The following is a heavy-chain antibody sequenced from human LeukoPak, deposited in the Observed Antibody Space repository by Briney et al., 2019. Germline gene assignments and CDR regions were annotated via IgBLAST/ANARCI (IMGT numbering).Heavy chain of an antibody. D-gene: IGHD6-13*01. J-gene: IGHJ4*02. CDR1: GFTFTTYG. V-gene: IGHV3-23*01. CDR3: ARGSSSYDC. Sequence: GGSLRLSCAASGFTFTTYGMSWVRQAPGKGLEGVSAISGSGGSTYYADSVKGRFTSSRDNAKNSLYLQMNSLRAEDTAVYYCARGSSSYDCWGQGTLLTVSS. CDR2: ISGSGGST.